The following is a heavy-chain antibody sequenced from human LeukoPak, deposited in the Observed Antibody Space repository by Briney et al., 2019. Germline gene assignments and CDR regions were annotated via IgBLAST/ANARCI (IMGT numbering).Heavy chain of an antibody. CDR1: GYTFTSHG. CDR3: ARDTYYYDSSGYVSGAFDI. J-gene: IGHJ3*02. CDR2: ISAYNGNT. D-gene: IGHD3-22*01. V-gene: IGHV1-18*01. Sequence: ASVKVSCKASGYTFTSHGISWVRQAPGQGLEWMGWISAYNGNTNYAQKLQGRVTMTTDTSTSTAYMELRSLRSDDTAVYYCARDTYYYDSSGYVSGAFDIWGQGTMVTVSS.